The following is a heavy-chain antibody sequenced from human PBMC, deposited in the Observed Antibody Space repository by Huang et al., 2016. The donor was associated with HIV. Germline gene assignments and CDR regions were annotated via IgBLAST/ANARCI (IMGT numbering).Heavy chain of an antibody. CDR1: GFTFSSYW. Sequence: EVQLVESGGGLVQPGGSLRLSCAASGFTFSSYWMPWVRQGPGKGRVGVSRINSDGMSTSYADPVKGRFTISRDNAKNTLYLQMNSLRAEDTAVYYCARGGWYYDFWSGYYYFDYWGQGTLVTVSS. CDR3: ARGGWYYDFWSGYYYFDY. D-gene: IGHD3-3*01. CDR2: INSDGMST. V-gene: IGHV3-74*01. J-gene: IGHJ4*02.